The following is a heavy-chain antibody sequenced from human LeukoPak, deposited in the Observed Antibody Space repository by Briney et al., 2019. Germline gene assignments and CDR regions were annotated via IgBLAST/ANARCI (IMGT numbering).Heavy chain of an antibody. CDR3: ARDNTSYFDF. CDR1: GFTFSNYG. J-gene: IGHJ4*02. V-gene: IGHV3-33*01. CDR2: IWYDGSKK. Sequence: GGSLRLSCEVSGFTFSNYGMDWVRQAPGKGLEWVAVIWYDGSKKFYADSVKGRLTISRDDSKNTLYLQMDSLRAEDTAVYYCARDNTSYFDFWGQGTLVTVSS.